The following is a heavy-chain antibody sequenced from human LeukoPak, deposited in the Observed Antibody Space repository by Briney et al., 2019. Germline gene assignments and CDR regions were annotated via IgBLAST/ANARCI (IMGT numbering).Heavy chain of an antibody. CDR2: IKRKTNGRTR. V-gene: IGHV3-15*01. CDR1: GFTVNHAW. J-gene: IGHJ4*02. D-gene: IGHD1-26*01. Sequence: GGSLRLSCAASGFTVNHAWMSWVRQAPGKGLEWGGRIKRKTNGRTRDYAAPVKGRFTISRDDSKNTLYLQMNSLKTEDTAVYYCTWVGARYYFYYWGQGTLVTVSS. CDR3: TWVGARYYFYY.